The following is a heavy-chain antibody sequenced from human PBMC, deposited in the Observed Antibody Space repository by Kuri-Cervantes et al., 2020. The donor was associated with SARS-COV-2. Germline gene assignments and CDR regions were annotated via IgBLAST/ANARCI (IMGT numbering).Heavy chain of an antibody. CDR3: ARYSSSWSYY. CDR2: ISSSSSYI. D-gene: IGHD6-13*01. J-gene: IGHJ4*02. CDR1: GFTFSSYS. Sequence: GESLKISCAASGFTFSSYSMNWVRQAPGKGLEWVSSISSSSSYIYYADSVKGRFTISRDNAKNSLYLQMNSLRAEETAVYYCARYSSSWSYYWGQGTLVTVSS. V-gene: IGHV3-21*01.